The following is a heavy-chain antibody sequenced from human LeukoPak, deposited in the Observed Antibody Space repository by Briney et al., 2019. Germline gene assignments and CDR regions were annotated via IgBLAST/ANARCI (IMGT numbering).Heavy chain of an antibody. Sequence: GGSLRLSCAASGFTFSDYYMSWIRQAPGKGLEWTSYISSTGIYTNYADSVKGRFTISRDNSKNTLYLQMNSLRAEDTAVYYCASDSYSPEYFQHWGQGTLVTVSS. CDR2: ISSTGIYT. V-gene: IGHV3-11*06. J-gene: IGHJ1*01. CDR3: ASDSYSPEYFQH. CDR1: GFTFSDYY. D-gene: IGHD2-15*01.